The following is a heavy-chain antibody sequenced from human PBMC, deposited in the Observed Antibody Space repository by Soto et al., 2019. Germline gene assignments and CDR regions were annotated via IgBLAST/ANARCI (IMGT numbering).Heavy chain of an antibody. CDR3: ASIVGHCSGDTRSSSRSDAFDI. Sequence: QVQLQESGPGLVKPSQTLSLTCTVSGDFLSSGAYYWSWIRQHPGKGLEWIGYLYYTGRTFYNPSLQSRVAVSLERSRCQFSLHVSSVTAADTALYYCASIVGHCSGDTRSSSRSDAFDIWGQGAMVTFSS. V-gene: IGHV4-31*03. CDR1: GDFLSSGAYY. D-gene: IGHD2-15*01. CDR2: LYYTGRT. J-gene: IGHJ3*02.